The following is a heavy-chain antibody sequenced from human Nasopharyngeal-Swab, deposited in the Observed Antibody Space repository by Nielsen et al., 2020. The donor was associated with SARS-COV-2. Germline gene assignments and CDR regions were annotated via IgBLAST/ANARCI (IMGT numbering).Heavy chain of an antibody. CDR3: ARDVAIVGATLEN. J-gene: IGHJ4*02. CDR2: ISSSSSTS. CDR1: EFTMSRNA. D-gene: IGHD1-26*01. V-gene: IGHV3-48*02. Sequence: GESLKISCAASEFTMSRNAMHWVRQAPRKGLEWVAYISSSSSTSYYADSVKGRFTISRDNPKNSLYLQMNSLRDEDTALYYCARDVAIVGATLENWGQGTLVTVSS.